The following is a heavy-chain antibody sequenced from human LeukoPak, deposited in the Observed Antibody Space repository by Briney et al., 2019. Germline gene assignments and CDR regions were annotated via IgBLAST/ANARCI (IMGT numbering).Heavy chain of an antibody. CDR1: GGTFSSYA. D-gene: IGHD6-13*01. CDR3: ARAYSSSWNHFDY. V-gene: IGHV1-69*04. CDR2: IIPILGIA. J-gene: IGHJ4*02. Sequence: GASVKVSCKASGGTFSSYAISWVRQAPGQGLEWMGRIIPILGIANYAQKFQGRVTITRDTSASTAYMELSSLRSEDTAVYYCARAYSSSWNHFDYWGQGTLVTVSS.